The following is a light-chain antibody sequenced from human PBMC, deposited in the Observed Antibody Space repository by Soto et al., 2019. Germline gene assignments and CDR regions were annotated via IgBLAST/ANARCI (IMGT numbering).Light chain of an antibody. J-gene: IGLJ3*02. CDR1: SSNIGSNY. CDR2: SNN. V-gene: IGLV1-47*02. Sequence: QSVLTQPPSASGTPGQRVTISCSGSSSNIGSNYVYWYQQLPGTAPKLLIYSNNQRPSGVPDRFSGSKSGTSASLAISGLRSEDEADYYCAAWYDSLSGWVFGGGTQLTVL. CDR3: AAWYDSLSGWV.